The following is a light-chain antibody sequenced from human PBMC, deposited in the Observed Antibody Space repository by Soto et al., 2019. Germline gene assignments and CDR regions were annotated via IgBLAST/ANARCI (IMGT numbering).Light chain of an antibody. CDR2: DTS. CDR1: TGAVTSGHY. CDR3: LLSYSGARGV. V-gene: IGLV7-46*01. J-gene: IGLJ2*01. Sequence: QGVVTQEPSLTVSPGGTVTLTCGSSTGAVTSGHYPYWFQQKPGQAPRTLIYDTSNKHSWTPARFSGSLLGGKAALTLSGAQPEDEAEYYCLLSYSGARGVFGGGTKVTVL.